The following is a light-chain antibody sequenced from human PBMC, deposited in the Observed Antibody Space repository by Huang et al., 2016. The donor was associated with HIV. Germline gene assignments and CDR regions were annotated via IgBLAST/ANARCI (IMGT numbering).Light chain of an antibody. CDR2: TAS. CDR3: QQSYSTLFT. V-gene: IGKV1-39*01. CDR1: KNINTY. J-gene: IGKJ3*01. Sequence: DIQMNQSPSSLSASVGDRVTITCRASKNINTYLNWYQQKRGKAPKLLIYTASTLESGVPSRFSGSGSGTDFTLTISSLQPEDSASYYCQQSYSTLFTFGPGTKIDVK.